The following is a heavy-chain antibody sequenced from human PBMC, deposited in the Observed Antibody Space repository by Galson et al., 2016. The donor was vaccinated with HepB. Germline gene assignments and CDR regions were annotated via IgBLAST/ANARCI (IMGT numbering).Heavy chain of an antibody. Sequence: SLRLSCAASGFTFSRYSMNWVRQAPGKGLEWVSHIRSRSSTIYYADSVRGRFTISRDNTKNSLYLQMNSLRDEDTAVYYCARDGSSQFNSNWYVAFDIWGQGTVVTVSS. V-gene: IGHV3-48*02. CDR1: GFTFSRYS. CDR2: IRSRSSTI. J-gene: IGHJ3*02. CDR3: ARDGSSQFNSNWYVAFDI. D-gene: IGHD6-13*01.